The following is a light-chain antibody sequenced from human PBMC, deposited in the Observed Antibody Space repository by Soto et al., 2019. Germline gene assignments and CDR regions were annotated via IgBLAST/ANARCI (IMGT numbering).Light chain of an antibody. J-gene: IGKJ1*01. V-gene: IGKV1-5*03. CDR2: KAS. CDR1: QTISSW. Sequence: DIQMTQSPSTLSGSVGVRVTITCRASQTISSWLAWYQQKPGKAPKLLIHKASTLKSGVPSRFSGRGSGTEFTLTISSLQPDDFATYYCQHYNSYSEAFGQGTKVDIK. CDR3: QHYNSYSEA.